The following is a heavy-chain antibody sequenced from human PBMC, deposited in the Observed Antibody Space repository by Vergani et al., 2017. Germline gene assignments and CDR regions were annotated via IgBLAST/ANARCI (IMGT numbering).Heavy chain of an antibody. J-gene: IGHJ4*02. V-gene: IGHV3-7*04. CDR3: ARDIRSVDSSGAH. D-gene: IGHD3-22*01. CDR1: GFTFSSYW. Sequence: EVQLVESGGGLVQPGGSLRLSCAASGFTFSSYWMSWVRQAPGKGLEWVANIKQDGSEKYYVDSVKGRFTISRDNAKNSLYLQMNSLRAEDTAVYYCARDIRSVDSSGAHWGQGTLVTVSS. CDR2: IKQDGSEK.